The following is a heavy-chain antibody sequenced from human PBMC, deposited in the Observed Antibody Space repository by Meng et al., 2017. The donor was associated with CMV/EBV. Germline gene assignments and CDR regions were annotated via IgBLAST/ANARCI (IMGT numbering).Heavy chain of an antibody. CDR2: ISYDGSNK. V-gene: IGHV3-30-3*01. CDR3: ARGDYFDY. CDR1: GFTFSRYA. Sequence: QVQVVESGGGVVQPGRCLRLSCAASGFTFSRYAMHWVRQAPGKGLEWVAVISYDGSNKYYADSVKGRFTISRDNSKNTLYLQMNSLRAEDTAVYYCARGDYFDYWGQGTLVTVSS. J-gene: IGHJ4*02.